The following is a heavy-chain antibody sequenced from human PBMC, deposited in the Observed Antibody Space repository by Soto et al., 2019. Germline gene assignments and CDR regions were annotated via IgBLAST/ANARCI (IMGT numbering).Heavy chain of an antibody. CDR1: GFTFSNYA. Sequence: EVQLLESGGGLIQPGGSLRLSCAASGFTFSNYAMNWVRQAPGKGLEWVSVISDSGGSTYYSDSVKGRFTISRDNSKNTLYLHMISLTAEDTAVYYCAKDGFSGSGKYYFDYWGQGTLVTVSS. CDR2: ISDSGGST. V-gene: IGHV3-23*01. D-gene: IGHD3-10*01. J-gene: IGHJ4*02. CDR3: AKDGFSGSGKYYFDY.